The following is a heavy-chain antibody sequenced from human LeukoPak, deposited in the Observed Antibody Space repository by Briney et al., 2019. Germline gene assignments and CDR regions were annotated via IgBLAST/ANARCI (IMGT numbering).Heavy chain of an antibody. J-gene: IGHJ3*02. CDR2: IYDSGST. V-gene: IGHV4-59*01. CDR1: GGSISSYY. Sequence: PSVTQSLLCSVSGGSISSYYWRCTRHPPGRALVWIGYIYDSGSTNYNPSLKSRVTISVDTSKNQYSLKLSSVTAADTAVYYCARDHDYGDAFDIWGQGTMVTVSS. D-gene: IGHD4-17*01. CDR3: ARDHDYGDAFDI.